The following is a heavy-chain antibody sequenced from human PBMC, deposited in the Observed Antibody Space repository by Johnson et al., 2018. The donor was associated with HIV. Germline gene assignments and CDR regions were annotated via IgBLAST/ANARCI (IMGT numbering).Heavy chain of an antibody. Sequence: VQLVESGGTLVKPGGSLSLSCAASGFTFINAWMTWVRQSPGKGLEWVGRIKSKTDGGTTDYAAPVKGRFTISRDDSKNTLYLKMNSLKTEDTDVYYCTAALRVKGIWGQGTMVTVSS. CDR2: IKSKTDGGTT. CDR1: GFTFINAW. V-gene: IGHV3-15*02. D-gene: IGHD2-15*01. CDR3: TAALRVKGI. J-gene: IGHJ3*02.